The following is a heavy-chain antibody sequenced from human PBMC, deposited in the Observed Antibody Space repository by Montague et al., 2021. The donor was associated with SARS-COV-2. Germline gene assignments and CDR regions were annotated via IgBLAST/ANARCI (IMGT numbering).Heavy chain of an antibody. V-gene: IGHV3-74*01. CDR1: GFTFSTYW. D-gene: IGHD3-10*01. J-gene: IGHJ4*02. CDR2: ISRDGSDK. Sequence: LRLSCATSGFTFSTYWMHWVRQAPGKGLMWVSRISRDGSDKIYADSVKGRFTISRDNAKNTVYLQMNSLRADDTAVYYCARLYGPGSYYYDYWGQGTLVTVSS. CDR3: ARLYGPGSYYYDY.